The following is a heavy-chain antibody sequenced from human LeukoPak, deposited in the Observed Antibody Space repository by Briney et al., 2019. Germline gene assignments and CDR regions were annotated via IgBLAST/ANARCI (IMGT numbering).Heavy chain of an antibody. CDR1: GFTVSSNY. V-gene: IGHV3-66*01. CDR2: ICGGGTT. CDR3: ARGIVATIQDY. D-gene: IGHD5-12*01. Sequence: GGSLRLSCAASGFTVSSNYMSWVRQAPGKGLEWVSVICGGGTTYYADSVKGRFTISRDNSKNTLYLQMNSLRAEDTAVYYCARGIVATIQDYWGQGTLVTVSS. J-gene: IGHJ4*02.